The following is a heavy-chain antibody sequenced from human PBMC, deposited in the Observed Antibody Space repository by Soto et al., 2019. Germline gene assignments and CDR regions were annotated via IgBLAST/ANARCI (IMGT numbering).Heavy chain of an antibody. CDR2: IYYSGST. CDR1: GGSISSYY. V-gene: IGHV4-59*01. D-gene: IGHD6-13*01. Sequence: SETLSLTCTVSGGSISSYYWSWIRQPPGKGLEWIGYIYYSGSTNYNPSLKSRVTISVDTSKNQFSLKLSSVTAADTAVYYCARNEQLGPIDYWGQGTLVTVSS. CDR3: ARNEQLGPIDY. J-gene: IGHJ4*02.